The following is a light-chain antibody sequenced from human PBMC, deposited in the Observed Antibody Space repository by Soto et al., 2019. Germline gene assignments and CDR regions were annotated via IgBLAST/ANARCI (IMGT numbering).Light chain of an antibody. V-gene: IGKV3D-15*01. CDR2: AAS. CDR3: QQYNSWPLT. Sequence: EAVMTQSPATLSVSPGERATLSCRTSQSVYNNLAWYLQKPGQAPRLLISAASTRATGIPARFSGSGSGTEFTLTINSLQSEDFAVYYCQQYNSWPLTFGGGTKVEIK. J-gene: IGKJ4*01. CDR1: QSVYNN.